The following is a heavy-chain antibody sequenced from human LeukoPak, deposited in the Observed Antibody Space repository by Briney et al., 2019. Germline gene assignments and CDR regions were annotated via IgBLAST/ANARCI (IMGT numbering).Heavy chain of an antibody. CDR1: GFTFSSYG. Sequence: GGSLRLSCAASGFTFSSYGMHWVRQAPGKGLEWVAVIWYDGSNKYYADSVKGRFTISRDSSKNTLYLQMNSLRAEDTAVYYCAREGYSYGYAYDYWGQGTLVTVSS. J-gene: IGHJ4*02. V-gene: IGHV3-33*01. D-gene: IGHD5-18*01. CDR2: IWYDGSNK. CDR3: AREGYSYGYAYDY.